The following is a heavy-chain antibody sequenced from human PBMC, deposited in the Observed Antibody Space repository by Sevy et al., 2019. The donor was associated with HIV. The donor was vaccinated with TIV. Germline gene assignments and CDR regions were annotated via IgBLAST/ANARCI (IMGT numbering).Heavy chain of an antibody. CDR2: IYYDGST. D-gene: IGHD3-22*01. Sequence: SETLSLTCTVSGGSIGRYYWSWIRQSPGRGLEWIGYIYYDGSTDYNSSLKSRVTFSLDTSKNQFSLSLNSVTAADTAVYYCARDAGNYHDSSNYYYVYAFDIWGQGTLVTVSS. J-gene: IGHJ3*02. V-gene: IGHV4-59*01. CDR1: GGSIGRYY. CDR3: ARDAGNYHDSSNYYYVYAFDI.